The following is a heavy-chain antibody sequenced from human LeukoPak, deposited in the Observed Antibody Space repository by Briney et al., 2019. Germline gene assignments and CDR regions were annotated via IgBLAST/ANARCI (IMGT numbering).Heavy chain of an antibody. J-gene: IGHJ6*02. CDR3: VRGYSFGPYGMDV. CDR2: ISSGGSII. D-gene: IGHD2-15*01. Sequence: PGGSLRLSCAASGFIFSSYETNWVRQAPGKGLEWVSYISSGGSIIYYADSVRGRFTISRDNSKNTLYLQMSSLRAEDTAVYFCVRGYSFGPYGMDVWGQGTTVTVSS. V-gene: IGHV3-48*03. CDR1: GFIFSSYE.